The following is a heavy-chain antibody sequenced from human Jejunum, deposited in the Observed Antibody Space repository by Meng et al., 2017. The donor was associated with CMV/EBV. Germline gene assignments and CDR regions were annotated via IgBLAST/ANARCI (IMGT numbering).Heavy chain of an antibody. CDR3: ARDREQVYDY. D-gene: IGHD5/OR15-5a*01. CDR1: GDFLRSSRFD. CDR2: IYRGGST. Sequence: TVSGDFLRSSRFDAGSIRQPPGKGLEWIGNIYRGGSTYYHPSLKSRVVISVDTSKNQFSLTLSSVTAADTAVYYCARDREQVYDYWGQGTLVTVSS. J-gene: IGHJ4*02. V-gene: IGHV4-39*07.